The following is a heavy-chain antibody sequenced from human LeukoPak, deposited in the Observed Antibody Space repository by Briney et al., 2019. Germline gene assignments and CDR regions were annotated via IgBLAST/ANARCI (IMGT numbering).Heavy chain of an antibody. CDR1: GYTFTSYG. V-gene: IGHV1-18*01. CDR3: ARVDSSGYYYDVGDFDY. Sequence: GASVQVSCQASGYTFTSYGISWVRQAPGQGLEWMGWISAYNGNTNYAQKLQGRVTMTTDTSTSTAYMELRSLRSDDTAVYYCARVDSSGYYYDVGDFDYWGQGTLVTVSS. D-gene: IGHD3-22*01. CDR2: ISAYNGNT. J-gene: IGHJ4*02.